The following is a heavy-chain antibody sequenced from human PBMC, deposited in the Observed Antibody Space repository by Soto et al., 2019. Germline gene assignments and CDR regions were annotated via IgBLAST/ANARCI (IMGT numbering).Heavy chain of an antibody. CDR1: RGTFSSYA. Sequence: SVKVSFKASRGTFSSYAISWVRQAPGQGLEWMGGIIPIFGTANYAQKFQGRVTITADESTSTAYMELSSLRSEDTAVYYCARGLGWGVLMVSHEQSGGMDVWGQGTTVTVSS. J-gene: IGHJ6*02. D-gene: IGHD2-8*01. V-gene: IGHV1-69*13. CDR3: ARGLGWGVLMVSHEQSGGMDV. CDR2: IIPIFGTA.